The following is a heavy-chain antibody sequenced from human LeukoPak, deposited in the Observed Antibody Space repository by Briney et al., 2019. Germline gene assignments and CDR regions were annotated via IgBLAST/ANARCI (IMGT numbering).Heavy chain of an antibody. J-gene: IGHJ4*02. CDR3: AKDSYSSGWLFDY. V-gene: IGHV3-9*01. CDR2: ISWNSGSI. D-gene: IGHD6-19*01. Sequence: PGGSLRLSSAASGFTFDEYAMHWVRQAPGKGLEWVSGISWNSGSIGYADSVKGRFTISRDNATNSLDLHMNSLRTEDTALYYCAKDSYSSGWLFDYWGQGTLVPVSS. CDR1: GFTFDEYA.